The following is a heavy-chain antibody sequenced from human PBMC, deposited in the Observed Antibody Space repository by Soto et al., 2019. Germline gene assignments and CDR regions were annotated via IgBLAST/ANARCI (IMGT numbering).Heavy chain of an antibody. J-gene: IGHJ6*02. CDR1: AATTRPSRYY. CDR2: IYYSGST. D-gene: IGHD1-7*01. V-gene: IGHV4-39*01. Sequence: SQNLSHTCTVSAATTRPSRYYWGWIRQPPGKGLEWIGSIYYSGSTYYNPSLKSRVTISVDTSKNQFSLKLSSVTAADTALYYCARLNAGTTYYYYGMDVWGQGTTVT. CDR3: ARLNAGTTYYYYGMDV.